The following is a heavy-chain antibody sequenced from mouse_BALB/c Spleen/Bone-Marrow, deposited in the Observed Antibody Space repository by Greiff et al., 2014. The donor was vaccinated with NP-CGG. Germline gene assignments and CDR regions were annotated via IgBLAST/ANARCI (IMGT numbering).Heavy chain of an antibody. Sequence: QVQLKQSGAELVRPGASVKLSCKASGYTFTSYWINWVKQRPGQGLEWIGNIYPSDSYTNYNQKFEDKATLTVDKSSSTAYMQLSSPTSEDSAVYYCTRDDGSPFAYWGQGTLVTVSA. CDR3: TRDDGSPFAY. D-gene: IGHD2-3*01. CDR1: GYTFTSYW. V-gene: IGHV1-69*02. J-gene: IGHJ3*01. CDR2: IYPSDSYT.